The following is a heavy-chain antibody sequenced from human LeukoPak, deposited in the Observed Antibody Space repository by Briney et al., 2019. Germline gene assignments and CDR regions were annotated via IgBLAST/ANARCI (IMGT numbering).Heavy chain of an antibody. CDR2: NSGGGGST. V-gene: IGHV3-23*01. CDR1: GFTFTNYA. CDR3: AKGYCSGGSCYTFEYYFDY. J-gene: IGHJ4*02. D-gene: IGHD2-15*01. Sequence: GGSLRLSCAASGFTFTNYAMSWVRQAPGKGLEWVSTNSGGGGSTYYADSVKGRFIISRDNSKNTLYLQMNSLSAEDTAAYYCAKGYCSGGSCYTFEYYFDYWGQGTLVTVSS.